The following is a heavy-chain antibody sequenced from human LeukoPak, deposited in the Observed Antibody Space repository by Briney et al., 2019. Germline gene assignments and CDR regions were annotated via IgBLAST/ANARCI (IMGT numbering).Heavy chain of an antibody. CDR3: ARPEGRGWYYFAS. Sequence: PSETLSLTCAVYGGSFSGYYWSWIRQPPGKGLEWIGEINHSGSTNYNPSLKSRVTISLDTSKNQFSLRLSSVTAADTAVYYCARPEGRGWYYFASWGQGTLVTVSS. CDR2: INHSGST. V-gene: IGHV4-34*01. D-gene: IGHD6-19*01. CDR1: GGSFSGYY. J-gene: IGHJ4*02.